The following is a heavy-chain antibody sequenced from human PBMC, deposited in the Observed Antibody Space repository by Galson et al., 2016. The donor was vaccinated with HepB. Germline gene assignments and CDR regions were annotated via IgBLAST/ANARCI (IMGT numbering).Heavy chain of an antibody. CDR3: AREGVRGQIQC. CDR2: IHHSGSI. V-gene: IGHV4-30-2*01. Sequence: TLSLTCAVSGGSISSGDYSWSWIRQPPGKGLEWIGYIHHSGSIYYNPSLNSRVTISVDMSKNQFSLNLTSVTVADTAVYYRAREGVRGQIQCWGQGAPVTVSS. CDR1: GGSISSGDYS. D-gene: IGHD3-10*01. J-gene: IGHJ4*02.